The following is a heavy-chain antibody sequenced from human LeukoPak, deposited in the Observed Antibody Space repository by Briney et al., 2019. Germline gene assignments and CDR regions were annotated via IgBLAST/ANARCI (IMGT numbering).Heavy chain of an antibody. V-gene: IGHV4-30-2*01. J-gene: IGHJ5*02. D-gene: IGHD3-10*01. Sequence: PSQTLSLTCAVSGGSISSGGYSWSWLRQPPGKGLEWIGYIYHSGSTYYNPSLKSRVTISVDRSKNQFSLKLSSVTAADTAVYYCARGGTMWFGESINWFDPWGQGTLVTVSS. CDR3: ARGGTMWFGESINWFDP. CDR1: GGSISSGGYS. CDR2: IYHSGST.